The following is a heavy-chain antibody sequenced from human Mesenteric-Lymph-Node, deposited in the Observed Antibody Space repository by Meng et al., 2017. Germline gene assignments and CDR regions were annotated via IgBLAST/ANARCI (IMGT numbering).Heavy chain of an antibody. J-gene: IGHJ4*02. D-gene: IGHD2-2*01. V-gene: IGHV4-34*01. CDR1: GGSFSGYY. CDR2: INHSGST. Sequence: QVQLQQWGAGLLKPSETLSLTCGAYGGSFSGYYWSWIRQPPGKGLEWIGEINHSGSTNYNPSLKSRVTISVDTSKNQFSLKLSSVTAADTAVYYCARTIGGADIVVVPAAYYFDYWGQGTLVTVSS. CDR3: ARTIGGADIVVVPAAYYFDY.